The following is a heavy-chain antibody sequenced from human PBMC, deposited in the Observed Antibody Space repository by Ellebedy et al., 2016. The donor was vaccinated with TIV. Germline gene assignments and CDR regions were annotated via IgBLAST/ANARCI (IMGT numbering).Heavy chain of an antibody. Sequence: AASVKVSCKASGYTFASYGVSWVRQAPGQGLEWMGWVSANNGDTNYAQKFQGRVTMTRNTSISTAYMELSSLRSEDTAVYYCARGRRGARGDYWGQGTLVIVSS. D-gene: IGHD1-26*01. V-gene: IGHV1-18*01. CDR2: VSANNGDT. CDR1: GYTFASYG. J-gene: IGHJ4*02. CDR3: ARGRRGARGDY.